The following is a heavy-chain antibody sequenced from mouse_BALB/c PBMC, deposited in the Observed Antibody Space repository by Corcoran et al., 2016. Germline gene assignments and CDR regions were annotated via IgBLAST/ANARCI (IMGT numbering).Heavy chain of an antibody. CDR3: ARYYFDY. CDR1: GYTFTNYG. J-gene: IGHJ2*01. CDR2: INTYTGEP. Sequence: QIQLVQSGPELKKPGETVKISCKASGYTFTNYGMNGVKQAQGKGLKWMGWINTYTGEPTYADDFKGRFAFSVETSASTAYLQINNLKNEDTATYFCARYYFDYWGQGTTLTVSA. V-gene: IGHV9-3-1*01.